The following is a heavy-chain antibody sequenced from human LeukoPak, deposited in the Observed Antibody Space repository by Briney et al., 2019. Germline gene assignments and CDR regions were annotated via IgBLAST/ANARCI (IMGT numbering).Heavy chain of an antibody. J-gene: IGHJ6*02. CDR2: ISYDGSNK. CDR3: AGEQVPDRPNYYYYYGMDV. CDR1: GFTFSSYA. V-gene: IGHV3-30*04. D-gene: IGHD2-2*01. Sequence: GGSLRLSCAASGFTFSSYAMHWVRQAPGKGLEWVAVISYDGSNKYYADSVKGRFTISRDNSKNTLYLQMNSLRAEDTAVYYCAGEQVPDRPNYYYYYGMDVWGQGTTVTVSS.